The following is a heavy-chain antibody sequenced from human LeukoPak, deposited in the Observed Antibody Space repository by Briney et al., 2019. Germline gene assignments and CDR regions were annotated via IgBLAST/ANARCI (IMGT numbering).Heavy chain of an antibody. CDR2: IDWDDDK. CDR1: GFSLSTDGMC. V-gene: IGHV2-70*11. J-gene: IGHJ6*03. Sequence: SGPTLVNPTQTLTLTCTFSGFSLSTDGMCVSWIRQPPGKALEWLARIDWDDDKYYSTSLKTRLTISKDTSKNQVVLTMTNMDPVDTATYFCARSLGYYYYYMDVWGKGTTVTVSS. CDR3: ARSLGYYYYYMDV.